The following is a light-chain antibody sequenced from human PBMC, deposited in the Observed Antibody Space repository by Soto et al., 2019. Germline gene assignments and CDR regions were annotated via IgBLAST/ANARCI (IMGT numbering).Light chain of an antibody. CDR2: DAY. Sequence: EFVLTQSPVPLSLSPGERATLSCRASQSFRGLLAWYQQKPGQAPRLLIYDAYNRATGIPHRLSGSGSGTDFTLTISSLEPEDSAVYYCQQRHMWPITCGQGTRLEIK. J-gene: IGKJ5*01. V-gene: IGKV3-11*01. CDR3: QQRHMWPIT. CDR1: QSFRGL.